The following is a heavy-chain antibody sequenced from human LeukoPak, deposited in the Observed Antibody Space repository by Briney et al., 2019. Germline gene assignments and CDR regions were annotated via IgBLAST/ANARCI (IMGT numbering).Heavy chain of an antibody. J-gene: IGHJ4*02. D-gene: IGHD6-19*01. Sequence: PGRSLRLSCAASGFTFSSYAMHWVRQAPGKGLEWVAVISYDGSNKYYADSVKGRFTISRDNSKNTLYLQMNSLRAEDTAVYYCAREGVAGPYYFDYWGQGTLVTVSA. CDR2: ISYDGSNK. CDR3: AREGVAGPYYFDY. V-gene: IGHV3-30-3*01. CDR1: GFTFSSYA.